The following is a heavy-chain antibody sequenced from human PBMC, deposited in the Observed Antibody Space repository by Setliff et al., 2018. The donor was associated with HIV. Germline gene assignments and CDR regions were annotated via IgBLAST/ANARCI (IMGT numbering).Heavy chain of an antibody. V-gene: IGHV5-51*01. CDR3: TRHPLQPEVSGYFYLMDV. CDR1: EYFFRTSW. D-gene: IGHD2-21*01. Sequence: PGESLTLSCKGPEYFFRTSWIGWVRQLPGKGLEWVAVIFPLDSETRYNPSLEGHVTISVDKSINTAYLQWSSLRASDTAVYYCTRHPLQPEVSGYFYLMDVWGTVTTVTVSS. J-gene: IGHJ6*04. CDR2: IFPLDSET.